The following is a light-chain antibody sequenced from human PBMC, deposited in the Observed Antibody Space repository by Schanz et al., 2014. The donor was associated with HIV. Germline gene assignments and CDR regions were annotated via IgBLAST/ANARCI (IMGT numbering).Light chain of an antibody. CDR3: QQYGSSPRT. CDR2: GAS. J-gene: IGKJ2*01. V-gene: IGKV3-20*01. CDR1: QTIRNNY. Sequence: EIVLTQSPGTLSLSPGERATLSCRASQTIRNNYLAWYQHKPGQAPRLLIYGASSRATGIPDRFSGSGSGTDFTLTISRLEPEDFAVYYCQQYGSSPRTFGQGTKVEIK.